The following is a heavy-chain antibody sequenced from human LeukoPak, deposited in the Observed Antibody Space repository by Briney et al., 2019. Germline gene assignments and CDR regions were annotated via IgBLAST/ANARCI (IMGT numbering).Heavy chain of an antibody. D-gene: IGHD4-17*01. CDR1: GYTFTGYY. V-gene: IGHV1-2*02. J-gene: IGHJ6*03. Sequence: ASVKVSCKASGYTFTGYYMHWVRQAPGQGLEWMGWINPNSGGTNYAQKFQGRVTMTRDTSISTAYMELSRLRSDDTAVYYCARLTTVTYDSYMDVWGKGTTVTISS. CDR3: ARLTTVTYDSYMDV. CDR2: INPNSGGT.